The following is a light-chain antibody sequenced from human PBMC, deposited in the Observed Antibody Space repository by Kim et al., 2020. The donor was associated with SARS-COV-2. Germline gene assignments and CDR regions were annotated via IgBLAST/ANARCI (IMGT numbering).Light chain of an antibody. Sequence: QKVSISCTGSSSNIGAGYDVHWYKQLPGTAPKVFIYRDVKRPSGVPDRFSGSRSGPSASLVISGLQVDDEGDYYCQSYDTGVSGSVFGGGTRLTVL. J-gene: IGLJ3*02. CDR1: SSNIGAGYD. CDR3: QSYDTGVSGSV. V-gene: IGLV1-40*01. CDR2: RDV.